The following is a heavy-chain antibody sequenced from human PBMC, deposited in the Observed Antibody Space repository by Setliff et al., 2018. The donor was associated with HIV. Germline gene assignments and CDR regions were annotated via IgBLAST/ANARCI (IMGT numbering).Heavy chain of an antibody. CDR3: ARGYSSSWHNDYHYYMDV. CDR1: GFIFSGYT. J-gene: IGHJ6*03. Sequence: GGSLRLSCAASGFIFSGYTMVWVRQAPGKGLEWVSSISSSGNFIYYEDSVKGRFTMSRDNAKNSLYLQMDSLRVEDTAVYYCARGYSSSWHNDYHYYMDVWGKGTTVTVSS. V-gene: IGHV3-21*01. CDR2: ISSSGNFI. D-gene: IGHD6-13*01.